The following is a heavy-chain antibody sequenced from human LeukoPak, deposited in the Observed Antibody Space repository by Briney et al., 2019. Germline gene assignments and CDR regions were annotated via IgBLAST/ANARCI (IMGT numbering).Heavy chain of an antibody. CDR2: INHSGST. CDR3: ARDNLRTGTPFDP. J-gene: IGHJ5*02. V-gene: IGHV4-59*12. Sequence: SETLSLICTVSGGSISSYYWSWIRQPPGKGLEWIGYINHSGSTYYNPSLKSLVTVSVDRSKNQFSLKLSSVTAADTAVYYCARDNLRTGTPFDPWGQGTLVTVSS. CDR1: GGSISSYY. D-gene: IGHD1-7*01.